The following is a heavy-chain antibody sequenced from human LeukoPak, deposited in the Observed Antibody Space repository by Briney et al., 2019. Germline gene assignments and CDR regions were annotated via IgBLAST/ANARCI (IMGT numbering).Heavy chain of an antibody. D-gene: IGHD2-2*01. CDR3: ARSPVEVDGFDI. Sequence: GGSLRLSCAVSGFICNNFEMYWVRQAPGKGLVWVSRINSDGSSTSYADSVKGRCSISRDNAKNTLYLQMNSLRAEDTAVYYCARSPVEVDGFDIWGQGTMVTVSS. CDR1: GFICNNFE. J-gene: IGHJ3*02. CDR2: INSDGSST. V-gene: IGHV3-74*01.